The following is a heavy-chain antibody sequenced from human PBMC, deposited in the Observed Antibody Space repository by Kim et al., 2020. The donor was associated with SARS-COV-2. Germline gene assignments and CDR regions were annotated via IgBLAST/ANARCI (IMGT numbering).Heavy chain of an antibody. V-gene: IGHV4-59*01. Sequence: NHSLKSRVTISVDTTKNQFSLKLSSVTAADTAVYYCARSLVPYYYYGMDVWGQGTTVTVSS. D-gene: IGHD6-6*01. CDR3: ARSLVPYYYYGMDV. J-gene: IGHJ6*02.